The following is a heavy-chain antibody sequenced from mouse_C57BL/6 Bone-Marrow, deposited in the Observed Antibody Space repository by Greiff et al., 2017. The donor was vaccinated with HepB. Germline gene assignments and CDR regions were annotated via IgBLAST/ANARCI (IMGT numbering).Heavy chain of an antibody. CDR1: GYTFTDYY. CDR3: ARWVYGYDWYFDV. J-gene: IGHJ1*03. D-gene: IGHD2-2*01. V-gene: IGHV1-19*01. CDR2: INPYNGGT. Sequence: VQLKQSGPVLVKPGASVKMSCKASGYTFTDYYMNWVKQSHGKSLEWIGVINPYNGGTSYNQKFKGKATLTVDKSSSTAYMELNSLTSEDSAVYYCARWVYGYDWYFDVWGTGTTVTVSS.